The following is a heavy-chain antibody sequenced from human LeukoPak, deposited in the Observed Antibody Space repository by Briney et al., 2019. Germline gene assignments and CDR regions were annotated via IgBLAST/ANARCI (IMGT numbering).Heavy chain of an antibody. CDR3: ARVRGYSFDS. Sequence: GGSLRLSCAASGFIFSTYFMTWVRQAPGKGLQWVSPISSSSSSIYFADSVKGRFTISRDNAKNSLYLQMNSLRAGDTAVYFCARVRGYSFDSWGQGTLVTVSS. J-gene: IGHJ4*02. V-gene: IGHV3-21*01. CDR2: ISSSSSSI. D-gene: IGHD4-23*01. CDR1: GFIFSTYF.